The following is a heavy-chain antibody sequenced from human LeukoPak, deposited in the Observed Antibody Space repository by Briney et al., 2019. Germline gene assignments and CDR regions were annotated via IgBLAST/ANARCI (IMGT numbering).Heavy chain of an antibody. CDR3: ASQISSRTLWFDP. D-gene: IGHD2-2*01. Sequence: SETLSLTCAVSRASIGSPYYWAWIRQSPGKGLECIGSMFHTGSTYYNPSLKSRVTISLDTSQNQFSLKMRSVTAADTAVYYCASQISSRTLWFDPWGQGILVSVSS. CDR1: RASIGSPYY. J-gene: IGHJ5*02. V-gene: IGHV4-38-2*01. CDR2: MFHTGST.